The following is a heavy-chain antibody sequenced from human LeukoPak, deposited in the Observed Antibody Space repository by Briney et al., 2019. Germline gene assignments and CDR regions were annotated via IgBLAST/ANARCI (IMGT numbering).Heavy chain of an antibody. J-gene: IGHJ4*02. CDR3: ARGDGYNFDY. D-gene: IGHD5-12*01. Sequence: SQTLSLTCAISGYRVSSNSADWNWIRQSPSRGLEWLGRTYYRSRWNDDYAVSVKSRITINPDTSKNQLSLQLNSVTPEDTAIYYCARGDGYNFDYWGQGTLVTVSS. CDR1: GYRVSSNSAD. V-gene: IGHV6-1*01. CDR2: TYYRSRWND.